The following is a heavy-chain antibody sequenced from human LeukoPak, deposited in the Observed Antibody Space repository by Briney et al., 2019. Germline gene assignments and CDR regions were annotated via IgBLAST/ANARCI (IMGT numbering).Heavy chain of an antibody. CDR3: RGYDFWSGSHDAFDI. CDR1: GGSISSSSYY. D-gene: IGHD3-3*01. J-gene: IGHJ3*02. V-gene: IGHV4-39*07. Sequence: PSETLSLTCTVSGGSISSSSYYWGWIRQPPGKGLEWIGSIYYSGSTYYNPSLKRRVTISVDTSKNQLSLKLGSVTAAATAVYYCRGYDFWSGSHDAFDIWGQGTMVTVSS. CDR2: IYYSGST.